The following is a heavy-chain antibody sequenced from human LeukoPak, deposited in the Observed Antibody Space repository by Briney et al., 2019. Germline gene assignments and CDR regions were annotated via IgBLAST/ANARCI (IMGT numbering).Heavy chain of an antibody. D-gene: IGHD2-15*01. CDR3: AKAPVTTCRGAFCYPFDY. CDR1: GFTFSTYS. Sequence: PGGSLRLSCAASGFTFSTYSMNWVRQAPGKGLEWVLDIDSGSNNIHYADSVKGRFTISRDSSKNTLFLQMNRLRPEDAAVYYCAKAPVTTCRGAFCYPFDYWGLGTLVTVSS. J-gene: IGHJ4*02. CDR2: IDSGSNNI. V-gene: IGHV3-48*01.